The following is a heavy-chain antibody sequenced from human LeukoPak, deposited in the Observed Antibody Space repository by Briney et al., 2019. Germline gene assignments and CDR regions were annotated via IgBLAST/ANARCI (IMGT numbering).Heavy chain of an antibody. D-gene: IGHD3/OR15-3a*01. Sequence: GGSLRLSCAASGFTFSTYSMSWVRPAPGKGLECVSSLSKSSTYVYYSASVKGRFTISRDNAKNSLFLEMNSLRAEDTAVYYCARDREASDDFNWFDPWGQGTLVTVSS. J-gene: IGHJ5*02. CDR2: LSKSSTYV. V-gene: IGHV3-21*01. CDR3: ARDREASDDFNWFDP. CDR1: GFTFSTYS.